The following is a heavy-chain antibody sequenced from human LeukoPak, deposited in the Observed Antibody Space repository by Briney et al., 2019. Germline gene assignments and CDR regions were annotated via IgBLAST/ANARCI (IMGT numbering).Heavy chain of an antibody. CDR2: ISAYNGNT. Sequence: GASVKVSCKASGYTFTSYGISWVRQAPGQGLEWMGWISAYNGNTNYAQKLQGRVTMTTDTSTSTAYMELRSLRSDDTAVYYCARGGQYSSSWYNYYYYMDVWGKGTTVTVSS. CDR3: ARGGQYSSSWYNYYYYMDV. D-gene: IGHD6-13*01. V-gene: IGHV1-18*01. J-gene: IGHJ6*03. CDR1: GYTFTSYG.